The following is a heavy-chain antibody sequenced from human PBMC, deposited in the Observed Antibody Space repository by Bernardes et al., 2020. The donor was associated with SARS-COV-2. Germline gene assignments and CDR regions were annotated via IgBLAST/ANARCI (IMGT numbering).Heavy chain of an antibody. Sequence: GGSLRLSCAASGFSFSTSWVHWVRQTPGKGLVWVSRINSDGSVIDYADSVKGRFTISRDNAKNTLYLQMNSLRVDDTAVYYCARAGQFYFEYWGQGTLVTVSS. J-gene: IGHJ4*02. CDR1: GFSFSTSW. CDR2: INSDGSVI. CDR3: ARAGQFYFEY. V-gene: IGHV3-74*01.